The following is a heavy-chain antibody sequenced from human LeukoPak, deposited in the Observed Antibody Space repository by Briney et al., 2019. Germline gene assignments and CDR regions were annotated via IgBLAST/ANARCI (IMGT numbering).Heavy chain of an antibody. J-gene: IGHJ3*02. CDR2: IYYSGST. Sequence: SETLSLTCTVSGGSISSSSYYWGWIRQPPGKGLEWIGNIYYSGSTYYNPSLKSRVTISVDTSKNQFPLKLTSVTAADSAVYYCARGGSNFQDAFDIWGQGTMVTVSS. D-gene: IGHD4-11*01. V-gene: IGHV4-39*06. CDR3: ARGGSNFQDAFDI. CDR1: GGSISSSSYY.